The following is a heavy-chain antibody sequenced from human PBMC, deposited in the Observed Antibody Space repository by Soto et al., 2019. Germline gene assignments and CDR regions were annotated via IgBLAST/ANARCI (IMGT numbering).Heavy chain of an antibody. J-gene: IGHJ4*02. D-gene: IGHD3-22*01. V-gene: IGHV3-30*18. Sequence: GGSLRLSCAASGFTFSSYGMHWVRQAPGKGLEWVAVISYDGSNKYYADSVKGRFTISRDNSKNTLYLQMNSLRAEDTAVYYCAKEEIPIYDRTKGYFDYWGQGTLVTVSS. CDR1: GFTFSSYG. CDR2: ISYDGSNK. CDR3: AKEEIPIYDRTKGYFDY.